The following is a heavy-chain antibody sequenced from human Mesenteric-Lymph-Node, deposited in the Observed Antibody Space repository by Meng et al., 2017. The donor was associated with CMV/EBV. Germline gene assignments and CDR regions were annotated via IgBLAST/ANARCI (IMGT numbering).Heavy chain of an antibody. D-gene: IGHD6-6*01. CDR1: GFTFSRYD. Sequence: GGSLRLSCAASGFTFSRYDIHWVRQATGKGVEWVSAIGSAGDTYYPGSVKGRFTISRDNSKNTLYLQMNSLRAEDTAVYYCARDTSRNIAARPTYWGQGTLVTVSS. CDR2: IGSAGDT. J-gene: IGHJ4*02. CDR3: ARDTSRNIAARPTY. V-gene: IGHV3-13*01.